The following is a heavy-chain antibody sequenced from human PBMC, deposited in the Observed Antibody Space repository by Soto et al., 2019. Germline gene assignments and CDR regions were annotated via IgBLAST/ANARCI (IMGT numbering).Heavy chain of an antibody. CDR2: INQSGST. CDR1: GWTFSVYY. Sequence: TSEPLPLTCAVSGWTFSVYYWSLIRQPPGKGLEWIGEINQSGSTNYNPSLKSRVTISVDTSKNQFSLKLSSVTAADTEVYYCARTKAVRDYYYGMDVSGQGTTVTVSS. V-gene: IGHV4-34*01. J-gene: IGHJ6*02. CDR3: ARTKAVRDYYYGMDV. D-gene: IGHD2-8*01.